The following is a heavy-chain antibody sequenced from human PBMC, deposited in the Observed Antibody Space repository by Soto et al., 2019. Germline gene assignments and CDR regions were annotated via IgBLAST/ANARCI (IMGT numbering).Heavy chain of an antibody. D-gene: IGHD6-6*01. CDR2: VYYIGST. Sequence: PSETRSLTCTVSGGSINNYFWSWIRQPPGGGLEWIGYVYYIGSTSYTPSLKSRVTISVYTSKNQFSLELRSVTAADTAVYYCARDASSTPSERYRTGDYCEFWG. J-gene: IGHJ4*01. CDR1: GGSINNYF. V-gene: IGHV4-59*01. CDR3: ARDASSTPSERYRTGDYCEF.